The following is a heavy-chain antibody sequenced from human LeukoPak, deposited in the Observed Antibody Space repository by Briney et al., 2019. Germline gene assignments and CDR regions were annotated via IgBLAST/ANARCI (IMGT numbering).Heavy chain of an antibody. D-gene: IGHD6-13*01. J-gene: IGHJ6*04. CDR1: GFTFSSYW. CDR2: INSDGSST. V-gene: IGHV3-74*01. Sequence: SLRLSCAASGFTFSSYWTHWVRQAPGKGLVWVSRINSDGSSTSYADSVKGRFAISRDNAKNTLYLQMNSLRAEDTAVYYCVRQQLVRYYYYGMDVWGKGTTVTVSS. CDR3: VRQQLVRYYYYGMDV.